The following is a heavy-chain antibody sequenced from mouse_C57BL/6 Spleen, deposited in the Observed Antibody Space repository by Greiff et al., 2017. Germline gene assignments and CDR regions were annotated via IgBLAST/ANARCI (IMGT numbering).Heavy chain of an antibody. CDR1: GYTFTSYT. J-gene: IGHJ2*01. V-gene: IGHV1-4*01. CDR2: INPSSGYT. CDR3: AVVYDGYLDY. D-gene: IGHD2-3*01. Sequence: VQLVESGAELARPGASVKMSCKASGYTFTSYTMHWVKQRPGQGLEWIGYINPSSGYTKYNQKFKDKATLTADKSSSTAYMQLSSLTSEDSAVYYCAVVYDGYLDYWGQGTTLTVSS.